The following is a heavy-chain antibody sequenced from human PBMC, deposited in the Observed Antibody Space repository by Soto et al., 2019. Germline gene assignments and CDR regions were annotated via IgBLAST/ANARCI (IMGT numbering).Heavy chain of an antibody. Sequence: QVQLVESGGGVVQPGRSLRLSCAASGFTFSSYAMHWVRQAPGKGLEWVAVISYDGSNKYYADSVKGRFTISRDNTKNTLYLQMNSLRAEIRAVYSCARARDGYNNSYNYYGLDVWGQGTTVTVSS. D-gene: IGHD5-12*01. J-gene: IGHJ6*02. V-gene: IGHV3-30-3*01. CDR1: GFTFSSYA. CDR3: ARARDGYNNSYNYYGLDV. CDR2: ISYDGSNK.